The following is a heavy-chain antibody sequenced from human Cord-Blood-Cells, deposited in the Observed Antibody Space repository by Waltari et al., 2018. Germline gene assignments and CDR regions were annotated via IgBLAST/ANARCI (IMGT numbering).Heavy chain of an antibody. V-gene: IGHV1-18*04. CDR1: GYTFTSYG. J-gene: IGHJ4*02. CDR2: ISAYNGNT. Sequence: QVQLVQSGAEVKKPRASVKVPCKASGYTFTSYGISWVRQATGQGLEWMGWISAYNGNTNYAQKLQGRVTMTTDTSTSTAYMELRSLRSDDTAVYYCARNRYSSSSADFDYWGQGTLVTVSS. CDR3: ARNRYSSSSADFDY. D-gene: IGHD6-6*01.